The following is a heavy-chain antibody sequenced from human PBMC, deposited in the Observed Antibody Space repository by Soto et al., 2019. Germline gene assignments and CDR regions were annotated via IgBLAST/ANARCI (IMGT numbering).Heavy chain of an antibody. Sequence: SETLSLTCTVSGGSVSSGSYYWSWIRQPPGKGLEWIGYIYYSGSTNYNPSLKSRVTISVDTSKNQFSLKLSSVTAADTAVYYCAREARGDSSSWSDKGGIRYYYGMDVWGQGTTVTVSS. V-gene: IGHV4-61*01. CDR1: GGSVSSGSYY. CDR3: AREARGDSSSWSDKGGIRYYYGMDV. J-gene: IGHJ6*02. D-gene: IGHD6-13*01. CDR2: IYYSGST.